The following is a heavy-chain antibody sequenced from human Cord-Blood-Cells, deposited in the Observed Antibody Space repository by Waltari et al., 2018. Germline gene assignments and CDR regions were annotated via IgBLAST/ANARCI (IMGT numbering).Heavy chain of an antibody. Sequence: EVQLVESGGGLVQPGGSLRLSCAASGFTFSSYWMSWVRQAPGKGREWGANIKQDGSEKYYVDSVKGRFTISRDNAKNSLYLQMNSLRAEDTAVYYCARPLVGATVTVDYWGQGTLVTVSS. J-gene: IGHJ4*02. D-gene: IGHD1-26*01. V-gene: IGHV3-7*05. CDR3: ARPLVGATVTVDY. CDR2: IKQDGSEK. CDR1: GFTFSSYW.